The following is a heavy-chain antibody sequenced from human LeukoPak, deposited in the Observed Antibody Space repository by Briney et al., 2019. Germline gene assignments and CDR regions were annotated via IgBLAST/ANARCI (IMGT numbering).Heavy chain of an antibody. V-gene: IGHV3-74*01. CDR3: ARGYSGSYRVDY. J-gene: IGHJ4*02. Sequence: GGSLRLSCAASGFTFSSYWLHWVRHAPGKGLVWVSRISSDGSSTTYADSVKSRFTISRDNAKNTLYLQMNSLRAEDTAVYYCARGYSGSYRVDYWGQGTLVTVSS. CDR1: GFTFSSYW. D-gene: IGHD1-26*01. CDR2: ISSDGSST.